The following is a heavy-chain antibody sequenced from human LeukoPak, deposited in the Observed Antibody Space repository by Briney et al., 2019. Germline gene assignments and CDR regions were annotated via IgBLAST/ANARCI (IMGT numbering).Heavy chain of an antibody. D-gene: IGHD6-19*01. CDR1: RFTLNTYA. V-gene: IGHV3-23*01. J-gene: IGHJ4*02. Sequence: PGGSLRLSCAVSRFTLNTYAMSWVRQAPGKGLEWVSAISGSGGTTSYADSVKGRFTISRDNSKNTLYLQMNSLRAEDTAVYYCAKPINTGWSWARENDYWGQGTLVTVSS. CDR2: ISGSGGTT. CDR3: AKPINTGWSWARENDY.